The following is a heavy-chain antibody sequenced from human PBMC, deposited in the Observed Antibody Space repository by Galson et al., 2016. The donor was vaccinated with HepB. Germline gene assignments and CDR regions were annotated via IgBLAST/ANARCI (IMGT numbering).Heavy chain of an antibody. CDR1: GFSFTDYW. CDR3: ARHLETNYYMDV. CDR2: IHPGDPDP. Sequence: QSGAEVKKPGESLKISCQGSGFSFTDYWIGWVRQTPGKGLEWMGIIHPGDPDPTHTLTFQGQVTLSADESISTAYLQWSSLKASDSAIYYCARHLETNYYMDVWGKGTTVTVSS. V-gene: IGHV5-51*01. J-gene: IGHJ6*03. D-gene: IGHD4-11*01.